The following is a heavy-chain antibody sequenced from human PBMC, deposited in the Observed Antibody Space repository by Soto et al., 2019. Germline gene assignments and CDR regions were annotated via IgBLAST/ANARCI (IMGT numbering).Heavy chain of an antibody. Sequence: QVQLQESGPGLVKPSQTLSLTCTVSGGSISSGDYYWSWIRQPPGRGLEWIGYIYYSGSTYYNPSLKSRVTISVDTSKNQFSLKLSSVTAADTAVYYCARKANSSGYIDAFDIWGQGTMVTVSS. V-gene: IGHV4-30-4*01. J-gene: IGHJ3*02. CDR3: ARKANSSGYIDAFDI. D-gene: IGHD3-22*01. CDR1: GGSISSGDYY. CDR2: IYYSGST.